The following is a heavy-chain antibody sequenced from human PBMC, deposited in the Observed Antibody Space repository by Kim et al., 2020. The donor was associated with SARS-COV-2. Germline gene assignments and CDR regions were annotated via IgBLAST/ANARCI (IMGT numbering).Heavy chain of an antibody. CDR3: ARPGPGGRIVGATSYYDY. J-gene: IGHJ4*02. CDR1: GYSFTSYW. Sequence: GESLKISCKGSGYSFTSYWIGWVRQMPGKGLEWMGIIYPGDSDTRYSPSFQGQVTISADKSISTAYLQWSSLKASDTAMYYCARPGPGGRIVGATSYYDYWGQGTLVTVSS. D-gene: IGHD1-26*01. V-gene: IGHV5-51*01. CDR2: IYPGDSDT.